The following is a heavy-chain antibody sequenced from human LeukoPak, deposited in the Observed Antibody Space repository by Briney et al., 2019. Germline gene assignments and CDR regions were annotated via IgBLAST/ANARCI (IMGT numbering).Heavy chain of an antibody. V-gene: IGHV1-2*02. Sequence: ASVKVSCKASGYTSSDYYIHWVRQAPGQGLEWVGWINPNSGGTDSAQKLQGRVTMTRDTSISATYMELRTLTSDDTAVYYCARGTRGSYSSIHDWGQGTLVTVSS. CDR3: ARGTRGSYSSIHD. CDR2: INPNSGGT. CDR1: GYTSSDYY. D-gene: IGHD1-26*01. J-gene: IGHJ4*02.